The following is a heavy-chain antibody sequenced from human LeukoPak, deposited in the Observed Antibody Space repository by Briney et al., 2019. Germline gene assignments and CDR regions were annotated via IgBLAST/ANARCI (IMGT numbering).Heavy chain of an antibody. CDR3: ARRPSGSYYYYGMDV. CDR2: IYSGGNT. Sequence: GRSLRLSCAASGFTVSSNYMSWVRQAPGKGLEWVSVIYSGGNTYYADSVKGRFTISRDNSKNTLYLQMNSLRAEDTAVYYCARRPSGSYYYYGMDVWGQGTTVTVSS. V-gene: IGHV3-53*01. J-gene: IGHJ6*02. D-gene: IGHD1-26*01. CDR1: GFTVSSNY.